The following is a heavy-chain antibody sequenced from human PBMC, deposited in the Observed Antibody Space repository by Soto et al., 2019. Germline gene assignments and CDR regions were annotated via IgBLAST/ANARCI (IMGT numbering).Heavy chain of an antibody. D-gene: IGHD4-17*01. V-gene: IGHV3-43*01. CDR2: ISWDGGST. J-gene: IGHJ6*02. CDR1: GFTFDDYT. Sequence: PGGSLRLSCAASGFTFDDYTMHWVRQAPGKGLEWVSLISWDGGSTYYADSVKGRFTISRDNSKNSLYLQMNSLRTEDTALYYCAKELRRLTLQEVDVWGQGTTVTVSS. CDR3: AKELRRLTLQEVDV.